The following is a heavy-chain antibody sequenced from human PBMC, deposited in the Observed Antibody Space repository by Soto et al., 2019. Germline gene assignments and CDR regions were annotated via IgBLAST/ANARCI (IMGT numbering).Heavy chain of an antibody. J-gene: IGHJ5*02. V-gene: IGHV3-23*01. CDR2: ISGSGGST. D-gene: IGHD3-3*01. CDR3: AKALKNGSGYFLYNWFDP. Sequence: PGGSLRLSCAASGFTFSSYAMSWVRQAPGKGLEWVSAISGSGGSTYYADSVKGRFTISRDNSKNTLYLQMNSLRAEDTAVYYCAKALKNGSGYFLYNWFDPWGQGTLVTVSS. CDR1: GFTFSSYA.